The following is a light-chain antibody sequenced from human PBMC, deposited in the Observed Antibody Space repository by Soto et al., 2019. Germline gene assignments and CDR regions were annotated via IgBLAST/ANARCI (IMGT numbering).Light chain of an antibody. V-gene: IGLV2-8*01. J-gene: IGLJ2*01. CDR2: EVN. CDR3: NSYAGSNNVA. Sequence: QSVLTQPPSASGSPGQSVTISCTGTSSDIGGYDYVSWYQQHPGKAPQLMIYEVNKRPSGVPDRFSGSKSGNTASLTVSGLQAEDEADYYCNSYAGSNNVAFGGGTQLTVL. CDR1: SSDIGGYDY.